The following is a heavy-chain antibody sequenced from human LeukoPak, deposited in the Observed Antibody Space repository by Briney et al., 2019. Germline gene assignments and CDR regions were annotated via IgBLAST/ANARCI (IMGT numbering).Heavy chain of an antibody. J-gene: IGHJ4*02. CDR2: INHSGST. V-gene: IGHV4-34*01. CDR1: GGSFSGYY. D-gene: IGHD6-19*01. CDR3: ARARPPGGWLIDY. Sequence: SETLSLTCAVYGGSFSGYYWSWIRRPPGKGLEWIGEINHSGSTNYNPSLKSRVTISVDTSKNQFSLKLSSVTAADTAVYYCARARPPGGWLIDYWGQGTLVTVSS.